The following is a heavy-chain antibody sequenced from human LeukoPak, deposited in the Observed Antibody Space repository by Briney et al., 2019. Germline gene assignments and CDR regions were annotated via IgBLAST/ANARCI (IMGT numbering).Heavy chain of an antibody. CDR1: GYSISSGYY. V-gene: IGHV4-38-2*01. J-gene: IGHJ3*02. D-gene: IGHD6-6*01. CDR2: IYHSGNT. CDR3: ARARGLNAFDI. Sequence: SEALSLTCAVSGYSISSGYYWGWIRQPPGKGLERIGSIYHSGNTYYNPSLKSRVTISVDTSKNQFSLKLSSVTAADTAVYYCARARGLNAFDIWGQGTMVTVSS.